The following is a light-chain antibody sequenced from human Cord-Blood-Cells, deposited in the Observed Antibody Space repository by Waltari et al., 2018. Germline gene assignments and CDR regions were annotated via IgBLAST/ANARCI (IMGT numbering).Light chain of an antibody. V-gene: IGKV3-11*01. CDR2: DAS. Sequence: IVFTQSPATLSLSPGDRATLSCRASQSLSSYLAWYQQKPGQAPRLRIYDASNRATGIPARFSGSGSGTDYTLTISSLEPEDFAVYYCQQRSNWYTFGQGTKLEIK. CDR3: QQRSNWYT. CDR1: QSLSSY. J-gene: IGKJ2*01.